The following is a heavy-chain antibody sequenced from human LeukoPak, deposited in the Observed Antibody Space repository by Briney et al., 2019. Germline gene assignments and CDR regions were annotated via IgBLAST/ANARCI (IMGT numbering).Heavy chain of an antibody. V-gene: IGHV3-74*01. Sequence: PGGSLRLSCAASGFSLSGYWMHWVRQVPGKGLVWVSRMCSEGSGTTYADSVKGRFTISRDNAKNTLYLQMNSLRAEDAAVYYCTRVQTGRSGLMDVWGRGTTVTVS. CDR2: MCSEGSGT. CDR1: GFSLSGYW. D-gene: IGHD2-8*02. J-gene: IGHJ6*02. CDR3: TRVQTGRSGLMDV.